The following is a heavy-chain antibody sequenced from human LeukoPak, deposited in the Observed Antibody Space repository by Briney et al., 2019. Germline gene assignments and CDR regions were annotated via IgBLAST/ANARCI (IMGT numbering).Heavy chain of an antibody. V-gene: IGHV1-8*03. J-gene: IGHJ4*02. D-gene: IGHD2-15*01. CDR2: MNPKSGNT. CDR1: GYTFTRYE. Sequence: AAGKVSCKASGYTFTRYEINWVRQATGQGGEWMGWMNPKSGNTGHAQKFQGRVTITRDTSISTVYIELSSLRSEDTAVYFCARVDGSPDYWGQGTLVTVSS. CDR3: ARVDGSPDY.